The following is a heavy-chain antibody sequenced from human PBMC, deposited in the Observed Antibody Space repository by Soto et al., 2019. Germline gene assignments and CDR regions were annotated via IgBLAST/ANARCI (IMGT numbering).Heavy chain of an antibody. CDR3: ARVAVEIAAGSYYYYGMDV. V-gene: IGHV1-46*01. CDR1: GYTFTSYY. J-gene: IGHJ6*02. CDR2: INPSGGST. D-gene: IGHD6-13*01. Sequence: GASVKVSCKASGYTFTSYYMHWVRQAPGQRLEWMGIINPSGGSTSYAQKFQGRVTMTRDTSTSTVYMELSSLRSEDTAVYYCARVAVEIAAGSYYYYGMDVWGQGTTVTVSS.